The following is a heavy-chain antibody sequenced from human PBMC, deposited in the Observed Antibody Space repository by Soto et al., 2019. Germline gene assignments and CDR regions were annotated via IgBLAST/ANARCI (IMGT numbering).Heavy chain of an antibody. J-gene: IGHJ2*01. V-gene: IGHV3-23*01. D-gene: IGHD7-27*01. Sequence: EVQLLESGGGLVQPGGSLRLSCAASGFTFSSYAITWVRQAPGKGLEWVSIISDSGGFTYYADSVKGRFTISRDNSINTLYLQMNSLRAEDTAVYYCAKHPLNWGKWYFDLWGRGTLVTVSS. CDR1: GFTFSSYA. CDR3: AKHPLNWGKWYFDL. CDR2: ISDSGGFT.